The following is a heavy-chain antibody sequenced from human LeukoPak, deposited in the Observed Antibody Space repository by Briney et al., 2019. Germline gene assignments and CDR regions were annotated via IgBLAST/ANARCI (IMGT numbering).Heavy chain of an antibody. Sequence: PGGSLRLSCAAPGFTFSSYDMTWVREAPGKGLEWVSAITGSGGRTYYADSVKGRFTISRDNSKNTLYLQMNSLRAEDTAIYYCAKEYTGTFSPFPSYFDNWGQGTLVTVSS. CDR1: GFTFSSYD. J-gene: IGHJ4*02. CDR3: AKEYTGTFSPFPSYFDN. D-gene: IGHD1-26*01. CDR2: ITGSGGRT. V-gene: IGHV3-23*01.